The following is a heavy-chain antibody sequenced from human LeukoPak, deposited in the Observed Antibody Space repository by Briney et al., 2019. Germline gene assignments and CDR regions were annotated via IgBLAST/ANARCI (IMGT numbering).Heavy chain of an antibody. D-gene: IGHD1-26*01. V-gene: IGHV1-2*02. CDR1: GYTFTAYY. Sequence: ASVKVSCKASGYTFTAYYMHWVRQAPGQGLEWMGWINPNSGGTNYAQKFQGRVTMTRDTSISTVHMELSSLRSDDTAVYYCARGRDRGASTPFDYWGQGTLVTVSS. J-gene: IGHJ4*02. CDR3: ARGRDRGASTPFDY. CDR2: INPNSGGT.